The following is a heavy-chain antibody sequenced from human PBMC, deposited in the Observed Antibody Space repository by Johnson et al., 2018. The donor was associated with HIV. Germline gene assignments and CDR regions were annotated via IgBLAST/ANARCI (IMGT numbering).Heavy chain of an antibody. Sequence: QVQLVESGGGVVQPGRSVRLYCAASGFIFSSYGMHWVRQAPGKGLEWVAVIWYDGSNKYYADSVKGRFTISRDNSKNTLYLQMNSLKTEDTAVYYCTTGHYYDSSGDAFDIWGQGTMVTVSS. D-gene: IGHD3-22*01. J-gene: IGHJ3*02. CDR2: IWYDGSNK. CDR3: TTGHYYDSSGDAFDI. V-gene: IGHV3-33*01. CDR1: GFIFSSYG.